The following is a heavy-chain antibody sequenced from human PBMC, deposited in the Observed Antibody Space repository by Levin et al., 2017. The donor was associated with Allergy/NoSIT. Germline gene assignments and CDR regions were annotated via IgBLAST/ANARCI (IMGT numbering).Heavy chain of an antibody. CDR3: ARDQPEYCSSTSGYNFDY. V-gene: IGHV4-4*07. D-gene: IGHD2-2*02. CDR2: IYTSGST. J-gene: IGHJ4*02. Sequence: SETLSLTCTVSGGSISSYYWSWIRQPAGKGLEWIGRIYTSGSTNYNPSLKSRVTMSVDTSKNQFSLKLSSVTAADTAVYYCARDQPEYCSSTSGYNFDYWGQGTLVTVSS. CDR1: GGSISSYY.